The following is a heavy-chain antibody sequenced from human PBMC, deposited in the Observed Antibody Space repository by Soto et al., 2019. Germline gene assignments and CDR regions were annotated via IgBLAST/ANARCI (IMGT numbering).Heavy chain of an antibody. CDR3: ARAIVGPPGGGSWTMPFDF. Sequence: PSETLSLTCTVSGGSVSSYYWNWIRQPAGKGMEWIGRIYTGGSTNYNPSLKSRVTLSVDTSKNQFSLRLTSVTAADTAVYYCARAIVGPPGGGSWTMPFDFWGHGTLVTVSS. D-gene: IGHD2-15*01. CDR1: GGSVSSYY. J-gene: IGHJ4*03. CDR2: IYTGGST. V-gene: IGHV4-4*07.